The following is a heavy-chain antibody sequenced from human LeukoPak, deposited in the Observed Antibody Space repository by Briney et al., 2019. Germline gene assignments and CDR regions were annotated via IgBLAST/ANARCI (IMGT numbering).Heavy chain of an antibody. CDR3: ARGTGFGVVFNYYQYYMDV. CDR1: GGSFNNYY. CDR2: INHSGST. D-gene: IGHD3-3*01. V-gene: IGHV4-34*01. Sequence: PETLSLTCAVYGGSFNNYYWSWIRQPPGTGLEWIGEINHSGSTKYNPSLESRVTISVDTSKNQFSLKLTSVTAADTAVYYCARGTGFGVVFNYYQYYMDVWGKGTTVTVSS. J-gene: IGHJ6*03.